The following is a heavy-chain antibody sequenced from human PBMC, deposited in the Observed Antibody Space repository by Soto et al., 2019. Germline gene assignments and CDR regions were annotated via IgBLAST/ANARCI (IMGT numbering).Heavy chain of an antibody. CDR3: ARAPPYYYDSSGYHFRNLLFWFDP. J-gene: IGHJ5*02. V-gene: IGHV4-31*03. Sequence: SETLSLTCTVSGGSISSGGYYWSWIRQHPGKGLEWIGYIYYSGSTYYNPSLESRVTISVDTSKNQFSLKLSSVTAADTAVYYCARAPPYYYDSSGYHFRNLLFWFDPWGQGTLVTVSS. CDR2: IYYSGST. D-gene: IGHD3-22*01. CDR1: GGSISSGGYY.